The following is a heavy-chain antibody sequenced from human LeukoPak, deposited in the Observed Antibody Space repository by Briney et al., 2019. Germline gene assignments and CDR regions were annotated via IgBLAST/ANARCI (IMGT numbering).Heavy chain of an antibody. CDR3: ARDGYNNYAFDI. Sequence: PGGSLRLSCAASGFTFSDHYMDWVRQAPGKGLEWVSSISSSSSYIYYADSVKGRFTISRDNAKNSLYLQMNSLRAEDTAVYYCARDGYNNYAFDIWGQGTMVTVSS. CDR2: ISSSSSYI. V-gene: IGHV3-21*01. D-gene: IGHD5-24*01. CDR1: GFTFSDHY. J-gene: IGHJ3*02.